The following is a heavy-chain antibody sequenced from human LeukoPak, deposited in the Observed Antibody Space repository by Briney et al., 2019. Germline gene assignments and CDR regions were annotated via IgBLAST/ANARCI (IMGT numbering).Heavy chain of an antibody. Sequence: VGSLRLSCAASGFTFSTYDMHWVRQAPGKGLEWVAFIRYDGSNKYYSDSVKGRFTISGDNSKNTLYLQMNSLRVEDTAVYYCARVTKGVHWGQGTLVTVSS. CDR1: GFTFSTYD. CDR3: ARVTKGVH. J-gene: IGHJ4*02. D-gene: IGHD3-10*01. V-gene: IGHV3-30*02. CDR2: IRYDGSNK.